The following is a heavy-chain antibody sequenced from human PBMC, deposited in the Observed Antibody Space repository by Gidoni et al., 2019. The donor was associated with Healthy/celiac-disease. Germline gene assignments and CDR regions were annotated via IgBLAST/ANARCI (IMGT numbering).Heavy chain of an antibody. CDR2: INPSGGST. CDR3: ALAMVRGELKVS. CDR1: GYTFTSYY. Sequence: QVQLVQSGAEVKQPGASVKVSCKASGYTFTSYYMHWVRQAPGQGLEWMGIINPSGGSTSYAQKFQGRVTMTRDTSTSTVDMELSSLRYEDTAVYYCALAMVRGELKVSWGQGTLVTVSS. V-gene: IGHV1-46*03. J-gene: IGHJ4*02. D-gene: IGHD3-10*01.